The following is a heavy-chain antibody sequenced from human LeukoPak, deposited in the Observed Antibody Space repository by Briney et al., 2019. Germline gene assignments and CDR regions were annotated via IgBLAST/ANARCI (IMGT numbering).Heavy chain of an antibody. J-gene: IGHJ5*02. D-gene: IGHD3-16*01. Sequence: PSETLSLTCTVSGGSISSYYWSWIRQPAGKGLEWIGRIYTSGSTNYNPSLKSRVTMSVDPSKNQFSLKLSSVTAADTAVYYCARFQTYYGGFSWFDPWGQGTLVTVSS. CDR3: ARFQTYYGGFSWFDP. CDR2: IYTSGST. V-gene: IGHV4-4*07. CDR1: GGSISSYY.